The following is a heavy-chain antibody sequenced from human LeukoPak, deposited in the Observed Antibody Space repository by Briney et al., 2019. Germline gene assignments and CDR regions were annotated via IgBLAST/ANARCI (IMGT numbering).Heavy chain of an antibody. Sequence: SETLSLTCTVSGGSISTYFWNWVRQPPGKGLEWIGYIYYTGSTNYNPSLKSRVTISVDRPSNHLSLKLSSVTAADTAVYYCARGRPGSGWSFDYWGQGTLVTVSS. CDR2: IYYTGST. D-gene: IGHD6-19*01. V-gene: IGHV4-59*01. CDR3: ARGRPGSGWSFDY. J-gene: IGHJ4*02. CDR1: GGSISTYF.